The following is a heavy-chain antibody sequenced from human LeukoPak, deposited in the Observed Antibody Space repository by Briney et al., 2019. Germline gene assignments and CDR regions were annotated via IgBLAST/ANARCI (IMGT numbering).Heavy chain of an antibody. Sequence: GGSLRLSCAASGFTFSSYSMNWVRQAPGKGLEWVSSISSSSGYIYYADSVKGRFTISRDNAKNSLYPQMNSLRAEDTAVYYCARDGDCSGGSCFDYWGQGTLVTVSS. CDR2: ISSSSGYI. J-gene: IGHJ4*02. V-gene: IGHV3-21*01. CDR1: GFTFSSYS. D-gene: IGHD2-15*01. CDR3: ARDGDCSGGSCFDY.